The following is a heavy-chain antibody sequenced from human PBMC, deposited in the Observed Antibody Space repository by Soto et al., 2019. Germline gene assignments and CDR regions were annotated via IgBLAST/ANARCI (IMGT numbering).Heavy chain of an antibody. CDR2: ISSSSSYI. J-gene: IGHJ4*02. Sequence: GGSLRLSCAASGFTFSSYSMNWVRQAPGKGLEWVSSISSSSSYIYYADSVKGRFTISRDNAKNSLYLQMNSLRAEDTAVYYCARGRPGIAAAGTGGDYWGQGTLVTVSS. D-gene: IGHD6-13*01. V-gene: IGHV3-21*01. CDR1: GFTFSSYS. CDR3: ARGRPGIAAAGTGGDY.